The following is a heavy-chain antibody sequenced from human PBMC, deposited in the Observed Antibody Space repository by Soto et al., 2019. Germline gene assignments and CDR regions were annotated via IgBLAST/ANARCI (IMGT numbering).Heavy chain of an antibody. V-gene: IGHV3-15*01. CDR3: TTPNMTQAN. CDR1: GFTFSNAW. CDR2: IKIKTDGGTT. Sequence: GSLRLSCAASGFTFSNAWMSWVRQAPGKGLEWVGRIKIKTDGGTTDYAAPVKGRFTISRDDSKNTLYLQMNSLKTEDTAVYYCTTPNMTQANWGQGTLVTVPS. J-gene: IGHJ4*02.